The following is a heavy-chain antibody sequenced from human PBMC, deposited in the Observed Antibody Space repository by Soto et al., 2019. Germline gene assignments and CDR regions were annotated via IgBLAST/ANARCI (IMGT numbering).Heavy chain of an antibody. D-gene: IGHD7-27*01. J-gene: IGHJ4*02. CDR3: ARSNWYSEY. CDR1: GGSISNHY. V-gene: IGHV4-59*11. Sequence: QVQLQESGPGLVKPSETLSLTCTVSGGSISNHYWSWIRQPPGKGLEWIGYIYYNGNTNYNPSLKSRVHMSVDTSKNQFSLKLSSVTAADTAVYYCARSNWYSEYWGQGTLVTVSS. CDR2: IYYNGNT.